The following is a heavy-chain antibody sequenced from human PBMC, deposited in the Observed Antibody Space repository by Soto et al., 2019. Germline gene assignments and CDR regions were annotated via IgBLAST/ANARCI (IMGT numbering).Heavy chain of an antibody. CDR1: GFSFSSYA. D-gene: IGHD2-2*01. Sequence: PGGSLRLSCAASGFSFSSYAMTWVRQAPGKGLEWVSAIDSDASTYYADSVKGRFTISRDKSKGTLYLQISSLRAEDTAVYYCSKERIPAVIINYYYGMDVWGQGTTVTVSS. V-gene: IGHV3-23*01. CDR3: SKERIPAVIINYYYGMDV. CDR2: IDSDAST. J-gene: IGHJ6*02.